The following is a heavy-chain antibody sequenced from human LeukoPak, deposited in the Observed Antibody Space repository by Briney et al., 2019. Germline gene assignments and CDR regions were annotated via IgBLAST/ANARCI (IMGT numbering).Heavy chain of an antibody. CDR1: GGSFSGYY. J-gene: IGHJ4*02. CDR2: INHSGST. V-gene: IGHV4-34*01. D-gene: IGHD3-10*01. CDR3: ERGITMVRGVLSRPFDY. Sequence: SETLSLTCAVYGGSFSGYYWSWIRQPPGKGLEWIGEINHSGSTNYNPSLKSRVTISVDTSKNQFSLKLSSVTAADTAVYYCERGITMVRGVLSRPFDYWGQGTLVTVSS.